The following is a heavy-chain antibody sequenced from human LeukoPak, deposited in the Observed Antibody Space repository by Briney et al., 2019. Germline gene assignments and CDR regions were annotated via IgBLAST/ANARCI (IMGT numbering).Heavy chain of an antibody. Sequence: SETLSLTCTVSGDSISSYYWSWIRQPAGKGLEWIGRIYTSGSTNYNPSLKSRVTMSVDTSKNQFSLKLSSVTAADTAVYYCARDLRVTTIRYYYYGMDVWGQGTTVTVSS. J-gene: IGHJ6*02. CDR2: IYTSGST. CDR1: GDSISSYY. D-gene: IGHD4-11*01. CDR3: ARDLRVTTIRYYYYGMDV. V-gene: IGHV4-4*07.